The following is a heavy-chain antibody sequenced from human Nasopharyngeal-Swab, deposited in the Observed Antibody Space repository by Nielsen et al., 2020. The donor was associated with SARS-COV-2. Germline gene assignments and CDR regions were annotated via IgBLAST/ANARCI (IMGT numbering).Heavy chain of an antibody. J-gene: IGHJ3*02. CDR1: GYSFTSYW. D-gene: IGHD4-23*01. V-gene: IGHV5-51*01. Sequence: GESLKISCKGSGYSFTSYWIGWVRQMPGKGLEWMGIIYPGDSDTRYSPSFQGQVTISADKSISTAYLQWSSLKASDTAIYYCARQTIYGGNSHDAFDIWGQGTMVTVSS. CDR3: ARQTIYGGNSHDAFDI. CDR2: IYPGDSDT.